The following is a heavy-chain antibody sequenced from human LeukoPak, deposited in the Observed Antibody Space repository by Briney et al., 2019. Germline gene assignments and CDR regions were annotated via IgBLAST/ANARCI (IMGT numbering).Heavy chain of an antibody. CDR3: ARDTNYDILTGQDY. CDR2: ISYDGSDK. Sequence: GRSLRLSCAASGFTFSGYGMHWVRQAPGKGLEWVAVISYDGSDKHYADSAKGRFTISRDNSKNTLYLQMNSLRAEDTAVYYCARDTNYDILTGQDYWGQGTLVTVSS. J-gene: IGHJ4*02. CDR1: GFTFSGYG. D-gene: IGHD3-9*01. V-gene: IGHV3-30*03.